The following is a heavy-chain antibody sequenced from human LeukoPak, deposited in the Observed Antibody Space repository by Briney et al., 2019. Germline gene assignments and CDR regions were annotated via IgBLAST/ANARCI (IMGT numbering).Heavy chain of an antibody. V-gene: IGHV3-7*01. CDR2: IKQEGSEK. CDR3: ARDFDYFDY. Sequence: GGSLRPSCVPSAFTFSTYAMTWVRQAPGKGLEWVANIKQEGSEKDYVDSVKGRFTISRDNAKKSLFLQMNSLRAEDTAVYYCARDFDYFDYGGQGTLVTVSA. J-gene: IGHJ4*02. D-gene: IGHD3-3*01. CDR1: AFTFSTYA.